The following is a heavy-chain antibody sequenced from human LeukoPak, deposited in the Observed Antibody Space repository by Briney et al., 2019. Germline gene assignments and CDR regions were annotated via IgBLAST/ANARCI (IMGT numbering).Heavy chain of an antibody. CDR2: INPSGCST. CDR1: GYTFTSYY. Sequence: ASVKVSCKASGYTFTSYYMHWVRQAPGQGLEWMGIINPSGCSTSYAQKFQGRVTMTRDTSTSTVYMELSSLRSEDTAVYYCARASRVVAVAGPWYDFGYYFDYWGQGTLVTVSS. J-gene: IGHJ4*02. CDR3: ARASRVVAVAGPWYDFGYYFDY. V-gene: IGHV1-46*01. D-gene: IGHD6-19*01.